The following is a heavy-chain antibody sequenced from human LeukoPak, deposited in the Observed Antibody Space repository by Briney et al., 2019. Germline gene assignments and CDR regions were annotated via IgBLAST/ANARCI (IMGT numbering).Heavy chain of an antibody. Sequence: GGSLRLSCAASGFTFSSYAMSWVRQAPGKGLEWVSAISGSGGSTYYADSVKGRFTISRDNSKNTLYLQMNSLRAGDTAVYYCAKGSGGYCSGGSCWIDYWGQGTLVTVSS. V-gene: IGHV3-23*01. CDR2: ISGSGGST. D-gene: IGHD2-15*01. CDR1: GFTFSSYA. CDR3: AKGSGGYCSGGSCWIDY. J-gene: IGHJ4*02.